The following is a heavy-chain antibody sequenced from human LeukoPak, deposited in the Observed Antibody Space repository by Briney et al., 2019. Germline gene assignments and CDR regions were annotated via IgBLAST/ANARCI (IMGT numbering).Heavy chain of an antibody. J-gene: IGHJ4*02. D-gene: IGHD6-19*01. V-gene: IGHV3-20*04. CDR2: INWNGGST. Sequence: GGSLRLSCAASGFTFDDYGMSWVRQAPGKGLEWVSGINWNGGSTGYADSVKGRFTISRDNAKNSLYLQMNSLRAEDTALYYCAGDGTLYSSGCPDYWGQGTLVTVSS. CDR3: AGDGTLYSSGCPDY. CDR1: GFTFDDYG.